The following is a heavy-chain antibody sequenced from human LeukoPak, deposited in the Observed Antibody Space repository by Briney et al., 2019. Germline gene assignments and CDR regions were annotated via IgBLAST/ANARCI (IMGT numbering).Heavy chain of an antibody. CDR3: ARTYYDFWSGYWPSGY. CDR1: GYTFTSYD. D-gene: IGHD3-3*01. J-gene: IGHJ4*02. V-gene: IGHV1-8*01. Sequence: ASVKVSCKASGYTFTSYDINWVRQATGQGLEWMGWMNPNSGITGYAQKFQGRVTMTRNTSISTAYMELSSLRSEDTAVYYCARTYYDFWSGYWPSGYWGQGTLVTVSS. CDR2: MNPNSGIT.